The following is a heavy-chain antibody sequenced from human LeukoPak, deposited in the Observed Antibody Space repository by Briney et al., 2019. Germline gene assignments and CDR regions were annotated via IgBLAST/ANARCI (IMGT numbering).Heavy chain of an antibody. CDR3: ARDQVDYDIPDHFDY. Sequence: SQTLSLTCKVSGDSISSSTCNWSWTRQPPGKGLEWIGYISQSGNSYSTPSLKSRATISVDRSKNHFSLTLISVTAADTAVYYCARDQVDYDIPDHFDYWGKGTLVAVSS. CDR2: ISQSGNS. CDR1: GDSISSSTCN. V-gene: IGHV4-30-2*01. J-gene: IGHJ4*02. D-gene: IGHD3-22*01.